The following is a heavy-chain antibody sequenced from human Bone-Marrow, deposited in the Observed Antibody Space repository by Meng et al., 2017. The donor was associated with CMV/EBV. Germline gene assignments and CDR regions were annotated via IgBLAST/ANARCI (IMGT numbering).Heavy chain of an antibody. D-gene: IGHD1-7*01. CDR3: ARGYWNYLGFDY. Sequence: AVKVSCKASGGTFSSYAISWVRQAPGQGLEWMGGITPIFGTANYAQKFQGRVTITTDESTSTAYMELSSLGSEDTAVYYCARGYWNYLGFDYWGQGTLVTVSS. CDR2: ITPIFGTA. J-gene: IGHJ4*02. CDR1: GGTFSSYA. V-gene: IGHV1-69*05.